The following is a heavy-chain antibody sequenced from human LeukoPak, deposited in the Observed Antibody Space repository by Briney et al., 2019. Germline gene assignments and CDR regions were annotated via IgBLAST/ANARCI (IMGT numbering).Heavy chain of an antibody. J-gene: IGHJ5*02. CDR2: INPNSGGT. V-gene: IGHV1-2*02. Sequence: GASVKVSCKASGYTFTGYYLHWVRQAPGQGLEWMGWINPNSGGTNYAQKFQGRVTMTRATAISTASMDLSRLRSDDTAVYYCASNEVPAAIGTAPFDPWGQGTLVTVSS. CDR3: ASNEVPAAIGTAPFDP. D-gene: IGHD2-2*01. CDR1: GYTFTGYY.